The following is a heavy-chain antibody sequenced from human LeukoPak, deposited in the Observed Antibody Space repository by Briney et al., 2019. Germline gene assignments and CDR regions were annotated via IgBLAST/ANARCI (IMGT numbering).Heavy chain of an antibody. D-gene: IGHD3-3*01. V-gene: IGHV3-11*01. Sequence: GGSLRLSCAASGFTFSDYYMSWIRQAPGKGLEWVSYISSSSSTIYYADSVKGRFTISRDNAKNSLYLQMNSLRAEDTAVYYCARVFERDPRYYDFWSGYYYYGMDVWGQGTTVTVSS. J-gene: IGHJ6*02. CDR1: GFTFSDYY. CDR2: ISSSSSTI. CDR3: ARVFERDPRYYDFWSGYYYYGMDV.